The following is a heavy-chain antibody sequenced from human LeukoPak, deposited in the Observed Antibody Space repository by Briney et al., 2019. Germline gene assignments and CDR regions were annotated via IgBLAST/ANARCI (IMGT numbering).Heavy chain of an antibody. D-gene: IGHD2/OR15-2a*01. CDR1: GFTFSSYA. V-gene: IGHV3-23*01. J-gene: IGHJ5*02. CDR3: ARGATLGFDP. Sequence: GGSLRLSCAASGFTFSSYAMSWVRQAPGKGLEWVSAISGSGGIPYSADSVKGRFTISRENVKNSLYQQMNSVRAGDTAVYFCARGATLGFDPWGQGTLVTVSS. CDR2: ISGSGGIP.